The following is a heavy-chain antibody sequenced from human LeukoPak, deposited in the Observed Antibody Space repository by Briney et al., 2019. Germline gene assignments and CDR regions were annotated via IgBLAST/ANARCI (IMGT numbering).Heavy chain of an antibody. V-gene: IGHV3-66*01. CDR1: GFTVSSNY. D-gene: IGHD3-22*01. CDR3: ARDSDTGSTMIVDVMDV. CDR2: IYSGGST. J-gene: IGHJ6*02. Sequence: GGSLRLSCAASGFTVSSNYMSWVRQAPGKGLEWVSVIYSGGSTYYADSVKGRFTISRDNSKNTLYLQMNSLRAEDTAVYYCARDSDTGSTMIVDVMDVWGQGTTVTVSS.